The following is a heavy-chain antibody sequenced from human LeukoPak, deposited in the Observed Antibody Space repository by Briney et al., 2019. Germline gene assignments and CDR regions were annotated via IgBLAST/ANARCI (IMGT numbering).Heavy chain of an antibody. Sequence: GGSLRLSCAASGFTFSSYGMHWVRQAPGKGLEWVAVISYDGSNKYYADSVKGRFTISRDNSKNTLYLQMNSLRAEDTAVYYCAKGRNYYDSSGYYYDEVFVDYRGQGTLVTVSS. J-gene: IGHJ4*02. CDR3: AKGRNYYDSSGYYYDEVFVDY. V-gene: IGHV3-30*18. CDR2: ISYDGSNK. D-gene: IGHD3-22*01. CDR1: GFTFSSYG.